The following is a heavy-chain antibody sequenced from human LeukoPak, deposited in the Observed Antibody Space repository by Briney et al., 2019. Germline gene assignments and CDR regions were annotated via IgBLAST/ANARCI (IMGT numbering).Heavy chain of an antibody. CDR1: GGTFSSYA. Sequence: SVKVSCKASGGTFSSYAISWVRQAPGQGLEWMGGIIPIFGTANYAQKFQGRVTITADESTSTAYMELSSLRSEDTAVYYCARDGYCSCYGQNTKSRPSEYWGQGTLVTVSS. CDR2: IIPIFGTA. J-gene: IGHJ4*02. CDR3: ARDGYCSCYGQNTKSRPSEY. V-gene: IGHV1-69*13. D-gene: IGHD6-19*01.